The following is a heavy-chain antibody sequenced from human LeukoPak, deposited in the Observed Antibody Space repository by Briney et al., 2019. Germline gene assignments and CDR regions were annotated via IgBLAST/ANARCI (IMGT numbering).Heavy chain of an antibody. CDR2: ISWNSVNI. D-gene: IGHD3-22*01. Sequence: GGSLRLSCAASGFTLDDYAMHWVRPAPGKGLEWVSGISWNSVNIGYADSVKGRFTISRDNAKNSLYLQMNGLRAEDMALYYCAKGTMIVAAVGDYFDYWGQGTLVTVSS. J-gene: IGHJ4*02. CDR1: GFTLDDYA. V-gene: IGHV3-9*03. CDR3: AKGTMIVAAVGDYFDY.